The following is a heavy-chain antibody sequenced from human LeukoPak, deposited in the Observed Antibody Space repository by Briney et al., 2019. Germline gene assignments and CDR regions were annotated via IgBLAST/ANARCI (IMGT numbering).Heavy chain of an antibody. CDR3: ASLYCSSTSCCSDV. CDR2: ISGSGDTT. CDR1: GFTFTTYA. Sequence: PGGSLRLSCAASGFTFTTYAMTSVRQAPGKGLEWVSTISGSGDTTYYADSMKGRFAISRDNSRNTLFLQMNSLRAEDTALYYCASLYCSSTSCCSDVWGQGTTVTVSS. D-gene: IGHD2-2*01. V-gene: IGHV3-23*01. J-gene: IGHJ6*02.